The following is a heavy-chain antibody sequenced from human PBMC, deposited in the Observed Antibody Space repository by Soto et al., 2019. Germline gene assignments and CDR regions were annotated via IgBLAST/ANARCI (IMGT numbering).Heavy chain of an antibody. CDR3: ATSYDWGFAP. CDR2: IRPDNGDT. J-gene: IGHJ5*02. CDR1: GYAFSKYG. Sequence: QLQLVQSGAEVERPGASVRVSCKAYGYAFSKYGISWIRQAPGQGLEWMGWIRPDNGDTNYAQKFQGRVTMTTDTSSNTAYKELRSLRSDDTAVYYCATSYDWGFAPWAQGTLVSVSS. D-gene: IGHD5-12*01. V-gene: IGHV1-18*04.